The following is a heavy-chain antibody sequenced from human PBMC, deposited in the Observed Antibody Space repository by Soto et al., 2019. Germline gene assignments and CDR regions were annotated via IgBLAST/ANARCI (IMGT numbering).Heavy chain of an antibody. CDR1: GGSLSDYY. J-gene: IGHJ6*02. V-gene: IGHV4-34*01. D-gene: IGHD1-1*01. CDR3: ARGRDEYKLGNV. CDR2: IHPSGST. Sequence: QVQLQQWGAGLLKPSETLSLTCAVSGGSLSDYYWPWIRQSPGKGLEWIGEIHPSGSTYYNPSLRSRVTISVDTSRKQFSLKLTSLTAADTAIYCCARGRDEYKLGNVWGHGTTVTVSS.